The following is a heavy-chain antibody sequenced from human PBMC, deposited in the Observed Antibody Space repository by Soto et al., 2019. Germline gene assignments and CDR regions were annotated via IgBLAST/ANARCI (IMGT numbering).Heavy chain of an antibody. Sequence: QVQLQESGPGLVKPSGTLSVTCAVSGGSLSRSNWWSWVRQPPGKGLEWIGEIYHSGNTNYNPSLKRRVTISVDKSNNQFSLKLTAVTAADKAVYYCTRVLAALGNRWYFDPWGRGNLVSVSS. CDR2: IYHSGNT. J-gene: IGHJ2*01. CDR1: GGSLSRSNW. D-gene: IGHD6-13*01. V-gene: IGHV4-4*02. CDR3: TRVLAALGNRWYFDP.